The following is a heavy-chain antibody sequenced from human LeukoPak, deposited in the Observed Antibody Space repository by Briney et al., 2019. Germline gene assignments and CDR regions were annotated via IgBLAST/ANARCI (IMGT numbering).Heavy chain of an antibody. D-gene: IGHD3-16*01. J-gene: IGHJ4*02. CDR2: IYYIGST. CDR3: ARGGVLKSVDY. CDR1: GGSISNYY. V-gene: IGHV4-59*01. Sequence: SETLSLTCTVSGGSISNYYWSWIRQPPGKELEWIGYIYYIGSTNYNPSLKSRVTISVDTSKNQFSLKLSSVTAADTAVYYCARGGVLKSVDYWGQGTLVTVSS.